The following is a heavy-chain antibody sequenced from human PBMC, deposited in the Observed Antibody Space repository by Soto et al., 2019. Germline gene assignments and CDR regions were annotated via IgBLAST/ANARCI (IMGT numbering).Heavy chain of an antibody. D-gene: IGHD4-17*01. J-gene: IGHJ6*03. V-gene: IGHV1-18*01. CDR1: GYTFTIYG. CDR3: ARVVQILVYGDYYYYMDV. CDR2: ISAYNGNT. Sequence: QVQLVQSGAEVKKPGASVKVSCKASGYTFTIYGISWVRQAPGQGLEWMGWISAYNGNTNYAQKLQGRVTMTTDTSTSTAYMELRSLRSDDTAVYYCARVVQILVYGDYYYYMDVWGKGTTVTVSS.